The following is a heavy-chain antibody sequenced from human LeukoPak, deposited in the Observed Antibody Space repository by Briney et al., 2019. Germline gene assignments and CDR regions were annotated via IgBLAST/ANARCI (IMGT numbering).Heavy chain of an antibody. CDR2: INRDEGER. J-gene: IGHJ6*02. CDR3: ARGHHGMDV. Sequence: GGSLRLSCAASGFTFSNYWMNWVRQAPGKGPEWVAYINRDEGERSYVDSVKGRFSISRDNARNSLYLQMNSLRVDDTAVYYCARGHHGMDVWGQGATVTVSS. CDR1: GFTFSNYW. V-gene: IGHV3-7*03.